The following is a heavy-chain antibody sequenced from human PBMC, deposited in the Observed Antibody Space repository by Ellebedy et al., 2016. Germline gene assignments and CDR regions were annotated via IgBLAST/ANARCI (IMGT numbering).Heavy chain of an antibody. J-gene: IGHJ4*02. D-gene: IGHD6-19*01. CDR1: GYSFISHG. V-gene: IGHV1-18*01. CDR2: ISAYNGNT. CDR3: AREGYSSGWVFDY. Sequence: ASVKVSCKASGYSFISHGISWVRQAPGQGLEWMGWISAYNGNTNYAQKFQGRVSMTTDPSTSTAYMELRRLRSDDRAVYYCAREGYSSGWVFDYWGQGTLVTVSS.